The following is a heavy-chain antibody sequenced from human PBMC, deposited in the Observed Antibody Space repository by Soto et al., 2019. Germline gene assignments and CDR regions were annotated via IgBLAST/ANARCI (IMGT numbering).Heavy chain of an antibody. J-gene: IGHJ3*02. Sequence: QVQLQESGPGLVKPSGTLSLTCAVSSGSISSSNWWSWVRQPPGKGLEWIGEIYHSGSTNYNPSLKSRVTISVDKSKNQFSLKLSSVTAADTAVYYCARADIWGSYRYTLGAFDIWGQGTMVTVSS. D-gene: IGHD3-16*02. CDR3: ARADIWGSYRYTLGAFDI. V-gene: IGHV4-4*02. CDR2: IYHSGST. CDR1: SGSISSSNW.